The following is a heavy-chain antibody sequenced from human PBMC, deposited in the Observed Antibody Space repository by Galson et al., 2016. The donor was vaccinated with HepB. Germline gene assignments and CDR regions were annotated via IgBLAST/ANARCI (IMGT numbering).Heavy chain of an antibody. CDR1: GFTFSRYS. V-gene: IGHV3-48*01. CDR2: ISFDSTTT. Sequence: SLRLSCAASGFTFSRYSLNWVHQAPGKGLEWVSYISFDSTTTYYADSLRGRFTISRDNAKNSLYLQMNGLRGDDAAVYYCTADVGGGLRPFDYWGQGTLVTVSS. J-gene: IGHJ4*02. CDR3: TADVGGGLRPFDY. D-gene: IGHD3-10*02.